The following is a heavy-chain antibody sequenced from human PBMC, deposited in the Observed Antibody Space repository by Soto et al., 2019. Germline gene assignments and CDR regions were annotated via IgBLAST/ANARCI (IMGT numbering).Heavy chain of an antibody. V-gene: IGHV4-30-4*01. CDR2: IFPSGSA. D-gene: IGHD3-10*02. J-gene: IGHJ6*02. CDR1: GASISSSAYY. Sequence: QVQLQESGPGLVKPSQTLSLTCTVSGASISSSAYYWSWVRQPPGKGLAWIGYIFPSGSAYYNPSLKSRVTISVDTSKNQFSLKLTSVTATDTAVFYCARYTFGHDREYHFAMDVWGQGTTVTVSS. CDR3: ARYTFGHDREYHFAMDV.